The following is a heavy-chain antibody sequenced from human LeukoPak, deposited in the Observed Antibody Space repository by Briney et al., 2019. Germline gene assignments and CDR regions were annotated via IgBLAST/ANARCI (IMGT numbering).Heavy chain of an antibody. J-gene: IGHJ4*02. CDR1: GYTFTGYY. CDR3: AKARSGSYSTDFDY. D-gene: IGHD1-26*01. Sequence: ASVTVSCKASGYTFTGYYMHWVRQAPGQGLEWMGWMNPNSGNTGYAQKFQGRVTMTRSTSVSTAYMELSSLRSEDTALYYCAKARSGSYSTDFDYWGQGTLVTVSS. V-gene: IGHV1-8*02. CDR2: MNPNSGNT.